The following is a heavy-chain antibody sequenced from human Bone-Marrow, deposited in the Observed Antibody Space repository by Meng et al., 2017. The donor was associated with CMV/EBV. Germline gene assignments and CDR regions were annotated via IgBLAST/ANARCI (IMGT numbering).Heavy chain of an antibody. CDR1: GFTFTTYA. D-gene: IGHD3-22*01. V-gene: IGHV3-30*04. CDR2: ISYDGSDK. Sequence: GESLKISCAASGFTFTTYAMRWVRQAPGKGLEWVAVISYDGSDKYYAGSVKGRFTISRDISKNTLFLQMDSLRAEDTAVYYCARDRDTSGHYGWFDPWGQGTLVTVSS. CDR3: ARDRDTSGHYGWFDP. J-gene: IGHJ5*02.